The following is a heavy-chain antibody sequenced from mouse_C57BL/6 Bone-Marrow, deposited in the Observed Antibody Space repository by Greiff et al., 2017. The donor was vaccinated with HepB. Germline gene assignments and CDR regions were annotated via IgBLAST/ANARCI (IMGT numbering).Heavy chain of an antibody. CDR2: ISSGSSTI. Sequence: VMLVESGGGLVKPGGSLKLSCAASGFTFSDYGMHWVRQAPEKGLEWVAYISSGSSTIYYADTVKGRFTISRDNAKNTLFLQMTSLRSEDTAMYYCASIYYGSSYYYAMDYWGQGTSVTVSS. D-gene: IGHD1-1*01. CDR3: ASIYYGSSYYYAMDY. J-gene: IGHJ4*01. V-gene: IGHV5-17*01. CDR1: GFTFSDYG.